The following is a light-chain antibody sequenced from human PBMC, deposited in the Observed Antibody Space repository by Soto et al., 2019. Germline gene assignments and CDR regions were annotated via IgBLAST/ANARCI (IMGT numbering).Light chain of an antibody. CDR3: QQSYSTPIT. Sequence: DIQMTQAPSSLSASVGDRVTITCRASQSISSYLNWYQQKPGKTPQLLIYAASSLQSGVPSRFSGSGSGTDFTLTISSLQPEDFETYYCQQSYSTPITFGQGTSLEIK. CDR1: QSISSY. CDR2: AAS. J-gene: IGKJ5*01. V-gene: IGKV1-39*01.